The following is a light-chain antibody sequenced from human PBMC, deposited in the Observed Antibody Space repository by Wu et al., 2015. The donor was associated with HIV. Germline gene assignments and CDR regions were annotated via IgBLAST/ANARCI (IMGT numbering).Light chain of an antibody. CDR2: GAS. J-gene: IGKJ2*03. V-gene: IGKV1-17*03. CDR3: LQYNSYSVS. Sequence: DIQMTQSPSAMSASVGDRVTITCRASQAISNSLAWFQQKPGKVPKRLIYGASSLQSGVPSRFRGSGSGTEFTLTISSLQPEDFATYYCLQYNSYSVSFGQGTKLEI. CDR1: QAISNS.